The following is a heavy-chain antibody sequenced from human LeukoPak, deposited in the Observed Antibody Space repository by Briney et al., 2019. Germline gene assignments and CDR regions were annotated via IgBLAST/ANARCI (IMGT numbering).Heavy chain of an antibody. CDR2: IYSGGST. CDR3: ARGGSIRPFDY. Sequence: PGGSLRLSCAASGLSVSSDYMSWVRQAPGKGLEWVSVIYSGGSTYYADSVKGRFTISRDNSKNMLYLQMNSLRAEDTAVYFCARGGSIRPFDYWGQGTLVTVSS. CDR1: GLSVSSDY. D-gene: IGHD1-26*01. V-gene: IGHV3-53*01. J-gene: IGHJ4*02.